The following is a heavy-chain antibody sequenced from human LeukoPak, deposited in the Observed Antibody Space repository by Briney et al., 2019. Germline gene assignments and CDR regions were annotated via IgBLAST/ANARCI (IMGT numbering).Heavy chain of an antibody. J-gene: IGHJ4*02. Sequence: GGSLRLSCAASGFTVSSNYMSWVRQAPGKGLEWVSVIYSGGSTYYADSVKGRFTISRDNSKNTLYLQMDSLRAEDTAVYYCARVSVAGLNFDYWGQGTLVTVSS. CDR1: GFTVSSNY. CDR2: IYSGGST. D-gene: IGHD6-19*01. CDR3: ARVSVAGLNFDY. V-gene: IGHV3-53*01.